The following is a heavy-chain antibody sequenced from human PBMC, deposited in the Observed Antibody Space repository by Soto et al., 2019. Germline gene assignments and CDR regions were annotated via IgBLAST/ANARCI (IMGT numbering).Heavy chain of an antibody. V-gene: IGHV3-49*04. J-gene: IGHJ6*02. CDR1: GVVFGDYA. Sequence: EVHLVESGGGLVQPGRSLRLSCTASGVVFGDYAMSWVRQAPGKGLEWVGFIRSKTHGGTTEFAASVKGRFTISRDDSKSIVYLQMNSLKIEDTAVYYCTAVWDGSSSWENFHGLDLWGQGTTVTVSS. CDR3: TAVWDGSSSWENFHGLDL. D-gene: IGHD6-13*01. CDR2: IRSKTHGGTT.